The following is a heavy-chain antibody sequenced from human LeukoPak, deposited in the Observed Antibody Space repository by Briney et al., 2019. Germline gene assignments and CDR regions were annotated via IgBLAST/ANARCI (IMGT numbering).Heavy chain of an antibody. CDR3: ARQSPQSYDSSVYYYDY. D-gene: IGHD3-22*01. Sequence: SGGSLRLSCAASRFTVSSNYMSWVRQAPGKGLEWVSFIYSSGSTYYADSVRGRFTISRDNSNNTLYLQMNSLRAEDTAVYYCARQSPQSYDSSVYYYDYWGQGTLVTVSS. CDR1: RFTVSSNY. V-gene: IGHV3-66*04. CDR2: IYSSGST. J-gene: IGHJ4*02.